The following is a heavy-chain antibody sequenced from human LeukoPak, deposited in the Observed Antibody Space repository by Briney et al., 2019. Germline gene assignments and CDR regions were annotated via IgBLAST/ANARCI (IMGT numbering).Heavy chain of an antibody. Sequence: GGSLRLSCAASGFTFSSYGMHWVRQAPGKGLEWVAVISYDGSNKYYADSVKGRFTISRDNSKNTLYLQMNSLRAEDTAVYYCARIGGPGYYHYGMDVWGQGTTVTVSS. V-gene: IGHV3-30*03. J-gene: IGHJ6*02. CDR1: GFTFSSYG. D-gene: IGHD3-10*01. CDR3: ARIGGPGYYHYGMDV. CDR2: ISYDGSNK.